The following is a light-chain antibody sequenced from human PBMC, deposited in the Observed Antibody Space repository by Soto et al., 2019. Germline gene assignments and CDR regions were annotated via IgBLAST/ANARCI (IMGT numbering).Light chain of an antibody. J-gene: IGLJ1*01. V-gene: IGLV2-23*01. Sequence: QSALTQPASVSGSPGQSITISCTGTSSDVGSYNLVSWYQQHPGKVPQLMIYEGSKRPSGVSNRFSGSKSGNTASLTISGLQAEDEADYYCCSYARGSTYVFGTGTKVNVL. CDR1: SSDVGSYNL. CDR3: CSYARGSTYV. CDR2: EGS.